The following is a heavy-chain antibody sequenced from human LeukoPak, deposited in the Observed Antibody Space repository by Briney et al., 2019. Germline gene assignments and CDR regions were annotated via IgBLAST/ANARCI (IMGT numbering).Heavy chain of an antibody. J-gene: IGHJ4*02. Sequence: SQTLSLTCSVSGDSITSGDSYWTWIRQPAGGGLEWIGLIYTSGATKYNPSLKSRITISLDTSKNQFSLQLNSVTAADTAVYYCAREYSHWGQGTLVTVSS. CDR3: AREYSH. D-gene: IGHD2-15*01. V-gene: IGHV4-61*02. CDR1: GDSITSGDSY. CDR2: IYTSGAT.